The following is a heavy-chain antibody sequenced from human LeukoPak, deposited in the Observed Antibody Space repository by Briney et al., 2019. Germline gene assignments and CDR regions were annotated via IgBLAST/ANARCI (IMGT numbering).Heavy chain of an antibody. Sequence: ASVKVSCKASGYTFTSYAMNWVRQAPGQGLEWMGWINTNTGNPTYAQGFTGRFVFSLDTSVSTAYLQISSLKAEDTAVYYCARDLSDYYDSSGGLDYWGQGTLVTVPS. V-gene: IGHV7-4-1*02. CDR2: INTNTGNP. CDR1: GYTFTSYA. D-gene: IGHD3-22*01. CDR3: ARDLSDYYDSSGGLDY. J-gene: IGHJ4*02.